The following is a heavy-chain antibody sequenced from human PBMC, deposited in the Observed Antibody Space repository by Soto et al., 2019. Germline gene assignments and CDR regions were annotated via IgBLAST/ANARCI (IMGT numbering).Heavy chain of an antibody. Sequence: SETLSLTCAVYGGSFSGYYWSWIRQPPGKGLEWIGEINHSGSTNYNPSLKSRVTISVDTSKNQFSLKLSSVTAADTAVYYCARGLGSGWYKGAFDIWGQGTMVTVSS. D-gene: IGHD6-19*01. CDR3: ARGLGSGWYKGAFDI. CDR2: INHSGST. J-gene: IGHJ3*02. V-gene: IGHV4-34*01. CDR1: GGSFSGYY.